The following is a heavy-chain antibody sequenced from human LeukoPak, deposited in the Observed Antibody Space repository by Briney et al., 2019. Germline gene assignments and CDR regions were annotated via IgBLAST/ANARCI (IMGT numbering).Heavy chain of an antibody. CDR2: IIPIFGTA. Sequence: SVKVSCKASGGTFSSYAISWVRQAPGQGLEWMGGIIPIFGTANYAQKFQGRVTMTRDTSISTAYMELSRLRSDDTAVYYCARDIRIGHDAFDIWGQGTMVTVSS. J-gene: IGHJ3*02. D-gene: IGHD2-15*01. CDR1: GGTFSSYA. V-gene: IGHV1-69*05. CDR3: ARDIRIGHDAFDI.